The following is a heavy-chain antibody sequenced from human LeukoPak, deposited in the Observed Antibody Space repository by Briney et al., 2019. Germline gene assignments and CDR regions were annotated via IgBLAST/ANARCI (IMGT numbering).Heavy chain of an antibody. J-gene: IGHJ4*02. Sequence: SETLSFTCTVSGGSISGYYWSWIRQPPGKGLEWIGYIYSSGITDYNPSLKSRVTISEDTSKNQFSLRLGSVTAADTALYYCAKHDGSSWAYWGQGTLVTVSS. CDR1: GGSISGYY. CDR2: IYSSGIT. V-gene: IGHV4-59*08. D-gene: IGHD6-13*01. CDR3: AKHDGSSWAY.